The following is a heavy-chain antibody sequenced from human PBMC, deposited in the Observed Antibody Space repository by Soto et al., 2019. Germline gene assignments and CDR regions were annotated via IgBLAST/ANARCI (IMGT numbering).Heavy chain of an antibody. CDR1: GGSINTFY. CDR3: AREGSYSAYNFAHGIQLWSFDF. Sequence: KPXGTLALTCTVSGGSINTFYWSWVRQPSGKGLEWIGRIFSSGSTSFNPSLESRVAMSVDTSKNHFSLNLSSVTAADMAVYYCAREGSYSAYNFAHGIQLWSFDFWGQGALVTVPS. V-gene: IGHV4-4*07. CDR2: IFSSGST. D-gene: IGHD5-12*01. J-gene: IGHJ4*02.